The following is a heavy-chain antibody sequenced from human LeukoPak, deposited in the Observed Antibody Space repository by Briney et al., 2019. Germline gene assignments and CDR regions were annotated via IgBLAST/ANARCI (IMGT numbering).Heavy chain of an antibody. CDR3: VRGMVTGYNWFDP. CDR1: GFTFSSYG. J-gene: IGHJ5*02. CDR2: ISGSGGST. Sequence: PGGTLRLSCAASGFTFSSYGMSWVRQAPGKGLEWVSAISGSGGSTYYADSVKGRFTISRENAKNFLYLQMNTLRTGDTAVYYCVRGMVTGYNWFDPWGQGTLVTVSS. V-gene: IGHV3-23*01. D-gene: IGHD4-23*01.